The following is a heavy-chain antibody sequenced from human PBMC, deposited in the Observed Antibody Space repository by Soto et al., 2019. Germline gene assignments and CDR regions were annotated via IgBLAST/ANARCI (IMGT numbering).Heavy chain of an antibody. CDR2: IYYSGST. V-gene: IGHV4-59*01. J-gene: IGHJ6*02. Sequence: QVQLQESGPGLVKPSETLSLTCTVSGGSISSYYWSWIRQPPGKGLEWIGYIYYSGSTNYNPSLTSRVTISVDTSKNQCSLQLSSVTAADTAVYYCAGARGYSYGVYYYGMDVWGQGTTVTVSS. CDR1: GGSISSYY. CDR3: AGARGYSYGVYYYGMDV. D-gene: IGHD5-18*01.